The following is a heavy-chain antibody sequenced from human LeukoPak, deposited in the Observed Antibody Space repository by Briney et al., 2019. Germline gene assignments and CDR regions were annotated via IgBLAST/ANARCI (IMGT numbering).Heavy chain of an antibody. D-gene: IGHD6-13*01. V-gene: IGHV3-74*01. J-gene: IGHJ4*02. Sequence: GGSLRLSCAASGFTFSNYWMFWVRQVPGKGLVWVSRINTDGTTTSYADSVKGRFTTSRDNAKNTLYLQMNSLRAEDTAVYYCGRNLAADIDSWGQGTLVTVSS. CDR1: GFTFSNYW. CDR2: INTDGTTT. CDR3: GRNLAADIDS.